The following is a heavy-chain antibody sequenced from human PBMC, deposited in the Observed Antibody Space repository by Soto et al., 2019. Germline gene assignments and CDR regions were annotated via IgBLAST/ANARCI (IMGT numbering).Heavy chain of an antibody. CDR1: GFTFSDYY. Sequence: GSLRLSCAASGFTFSDYYMSWIRQAPGKGLEWVSYISSSGSTIYYADSVKGRFTISRDNAKNSLYLQMNSLRAEDTAVYYCARGGLDYYDSSGPADAFDIWGQGTMVTVSS. V-gene: IGHV3-11*01. CDR2: ISSSGSTI. D-gene: IGHD3-22*01. J-gene: IGHJ3*02. CDR3: ARGGLDYYDSSGPADAFDI.